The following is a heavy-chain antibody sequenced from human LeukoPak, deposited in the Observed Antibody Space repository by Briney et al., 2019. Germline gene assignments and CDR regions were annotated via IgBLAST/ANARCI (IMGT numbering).Heavy chain of an antibody. CDR3: ARGTRYCSSTSCYDYDGMDV. D-gene: IGHD2-2*01. CDR2: INHSGST. Sequence: SETLSLTCAVYGGSFSGYYWTWIRQPPGKGLEWIGEINHSGSTNYNPSLKSRVTISVGTSKNQFSLKLTSLTAADTAVYYCARGTRYCSSTSCYDYDGMDVWGQGTTVTVSS. J-gene: IGHJ6*02. CDR1: GGSFSGYY. V-gene: IGHV4-34*01.